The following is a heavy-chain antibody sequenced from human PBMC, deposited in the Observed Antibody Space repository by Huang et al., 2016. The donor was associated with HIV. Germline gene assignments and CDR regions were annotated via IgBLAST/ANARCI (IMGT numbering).Heavy chain of an antibody. J-gene: IGHJ1*01. Sequence: QVQLVQSGAEVKKPGSSVKVSCKAYGGTFSSYGFSWVRQAPGQGVEWMGGIVPNFGKVNYAQKFEDRVTITADESTSIVYMELSSLRSEDTAVFYCARGPIGQQLGAPTEYFQDWGQGTLVTVSS. D-gene: IGHD1-1*01. CDR1: GGTFSSYG. V-gene: IGHV1-69*01. CDR3: ARGPIGQQLGAPTEYFQD. CDR2: IVPNFGKV.